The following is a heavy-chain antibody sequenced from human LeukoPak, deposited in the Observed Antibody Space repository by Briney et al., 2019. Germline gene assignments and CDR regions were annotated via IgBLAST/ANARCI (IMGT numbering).Heavy chain of an antibody. CDR1: GFTFSSYA. J-gene: IGHJ4*02. V-gene: IGHV3-23*01. CDR3: AKAGVDGDFDY. D-gene: IGHD5-24*01. Sequence: PGGSLRLSCAASGFTFSSYAMSWVRQAPGKWREWVSAISVSGGSTYYADSVKGRFTISRDNSKNPLYLQMPSLRAEDTAVYYCAKAGVDGDFDYWGQGTLLTVSS. CDR2: ISVSGGST.